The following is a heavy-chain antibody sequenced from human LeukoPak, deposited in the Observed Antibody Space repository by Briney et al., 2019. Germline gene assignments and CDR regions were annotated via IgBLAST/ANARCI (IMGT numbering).Heavy chain of an antibody. Sequence: PGGSLRLSCAASGFSVSSNAVSWMRQAPGQGLEWVSVMYIDGDTDYVDAVKGRFTISRDNSKNTLYLQMNSLRAEDTAVYYCALSSGSYYFDYWGQGTLVTVSS. CDR2: MYIDGDT. CDR3: ALSSGSYYFDY. CDR1: GFSVSSNA. D-gene: IGHD1-26*01. V-gene: IGHV3-53*01. J-gene: IGHJ4*02.